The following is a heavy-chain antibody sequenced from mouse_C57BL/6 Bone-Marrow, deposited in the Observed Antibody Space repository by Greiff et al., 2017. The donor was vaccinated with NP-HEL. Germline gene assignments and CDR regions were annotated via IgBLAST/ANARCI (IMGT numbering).Heavy chain of an antibody. J-gene: IGHJ3*01. CDR3: ASDDPPGFAY. CDR1: RFTFSSYA. V-gene: IGHV5-4*03. Sequence: EVKLQESGGGLLKPGGSLKLSSAASRFTFSSYAMSWVRQTPEKRLEWVATMSDGGSYTYYPDNVKGRFTISRDNAKNDLYLQMSHLKSEDTAMYYCASDDPPGFAYWGKEALVTVSA. CDR2: MSDGGSYT.